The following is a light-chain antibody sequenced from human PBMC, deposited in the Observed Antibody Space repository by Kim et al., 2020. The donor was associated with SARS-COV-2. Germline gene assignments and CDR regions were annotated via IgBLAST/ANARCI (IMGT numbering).Light chain of an antibody. CDR2: DAS. CDR3: QQRSNWLYT. V-gene: IGKV3-11*01. Sequence: SLSPGERASLSCRASQSVSSYLAWYQQKPGQAPRLLIYDASNSATGIPARFSGSGSGTDFTLTISSLEPEDFAVYYCQQRSNWLYTFGQGTKLEI. J-gene: IGKJ2*01. CDR1: QSVSSY.